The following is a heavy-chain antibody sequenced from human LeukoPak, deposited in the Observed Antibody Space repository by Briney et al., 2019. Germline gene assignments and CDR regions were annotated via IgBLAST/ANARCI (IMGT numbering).Heavy chain of an antibody. J-gene: IGHJ3*02. CDR3: ARGYYYVGGI. CDR1: GGPISSYY. D-gene: IGHD3-10*02. V-gene: IGHV4-59*08. Sequence: SETLSLTCTVSGGPISSYYWSWIRQPPGKGLEWIGYIYYSGSTNYNPSLKSRVTISVDTSKNQFSLKLSSVTAADTAVYYCARGYYYVGGIWGQGTMVTVSS. CDR2: IYYSGST.